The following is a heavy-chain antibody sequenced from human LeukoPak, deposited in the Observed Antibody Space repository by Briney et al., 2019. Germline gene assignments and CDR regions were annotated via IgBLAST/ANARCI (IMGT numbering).Heavy chain of an antibody. CDR3: AREIDGYSYDY. J-gene: IGHJ4*02. V-gene: IGHV1-69*13. D-gene: IGHD5-24*01. CDR2: IIPIFGTA. CDR1: GGTFSSYA. Sequence: ASVKVSCKASGGTFSSYAISWMRQAPGQGLEWMGGIIPIFGTANYAQKFQGRVTITADESTSTAYMELSSLRSEDTAVYYCAREIDGYSYDYWGQGTLVTVSS.